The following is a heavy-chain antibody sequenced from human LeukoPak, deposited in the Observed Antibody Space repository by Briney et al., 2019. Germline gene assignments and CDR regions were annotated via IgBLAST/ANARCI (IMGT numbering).Heavy chain of an antibody. J-gene: IGHJ4*02. Sequence: ASVKVSCKASGYTLTGHYMHWVRQAPGQGLEWMGWIHPNSCGTNYAQKFQGRVTMTRDTSISTAYMELSRLRSDDTAVYYCARIDGTAPDYWGQGTLVTVSS. CDR2: IHPNSCGT. V-gene: IGHV1-2*02. CDR3: ARIDGTAPDY. D-gene: IGHD5-24*01. CDR1: GYTLTGHY.